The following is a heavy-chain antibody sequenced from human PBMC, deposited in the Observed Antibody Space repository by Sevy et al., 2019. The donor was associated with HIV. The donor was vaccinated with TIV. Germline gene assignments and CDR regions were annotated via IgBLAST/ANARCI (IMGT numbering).Heavy chain of an antibody. Sequence: GGSLRLSCAASGFTFSSYSMNWVRQAPGKGLEWVSSISSSSSYIYYADSVKGRFTISRDNAKNSLYLQMNSLRAEDTAVYYCARVRPVTIFGVVITHDAFDIWGQWTMVTVSS. V-gene: IGHV3-21*01. CDR1: GFTFSSYS. CDR3: ARVRPVTIFGVVITHDAFDI. D-gene: IGHD3-3*01. CDR2: ISSSSSYI. J-gene: IGHJ3*02.